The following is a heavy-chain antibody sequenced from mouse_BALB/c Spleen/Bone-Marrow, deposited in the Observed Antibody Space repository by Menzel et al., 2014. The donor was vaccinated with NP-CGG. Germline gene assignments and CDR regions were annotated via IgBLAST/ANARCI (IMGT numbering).Heavy chain of an antibody. J-gene: IGHJ4*01. CDR1: GYTFTDYE. CDR3: RAYYRYDGYAMDY. Sequence: VKLVDSGAELVRPGASVTLSCKASGYTFTDYEMHWVKQTPVHGLEWIGAIDPETGGTAYNQKFKGKATLTADKSSSTAYMELRSLTSEDSAVYYCRAYYRYDGYAMDYWGQGTSVTVSS. CDR2: IDPETGGT. D-gene: IGHD2-14*01. V-gene: IGHV1-15*01.